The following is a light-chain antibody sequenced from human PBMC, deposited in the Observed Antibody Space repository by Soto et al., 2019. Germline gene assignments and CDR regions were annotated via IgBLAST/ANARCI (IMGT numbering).Light chain of an antibody. J-gene: IGKJ4*01. V-gene: IGKV1-27*01. CDR3: QKYKSAPSLT. CDR2: AAS. CDR1: QGISNI. Sequence: DIQMTQSPSSLSASGGDRVTITCRASQGISNILAWYQHKPGKVPKLLIYAASTLQSGVPSRFSGSGSGTDFTLTISSLQPEDVATYYCQKYKSAPSLTFGGGTKVEIK.